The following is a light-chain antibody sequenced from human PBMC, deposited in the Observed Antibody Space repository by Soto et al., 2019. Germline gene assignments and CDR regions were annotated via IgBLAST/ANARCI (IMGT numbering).Light chain of an antibody. CDR3: QQYDQWWT. J-gene: IGKJ1*01. CDR1: QSVSSSY. Sequence: EIVLTQSPGTLSLSPGEGVTLSCRASQSVSSSYLAWYQQKPGQAPRLLIYGASIRATGIPARFSGSGSGTEFSLTINSLQSEDFGVYLCQQYDQWWTFGQGTKVDIK. V-gene: IGKV3-20*01. CDR2: GAS.